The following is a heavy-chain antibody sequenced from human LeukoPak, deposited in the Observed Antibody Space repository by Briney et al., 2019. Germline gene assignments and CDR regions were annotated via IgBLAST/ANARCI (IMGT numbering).Heavy chain of an antibody. D-gene: IGHD6-13*01. J-gene: IGHJ6*02. CDR2: ISTSSSYS. V-gene: IGHV3-11*06. CDR1: GFTLSDYY. Sequence: GESLRLSCAASGFTLSDYYMSWVRQAPGKGLEWISYISTSSSYSKYADSVWGRFTISRDNANNSLYLQMNSLRAEDTAVYYCARDREVAAAGVYYYYGMGVWGQGTTVTVSS. CDR3: ARDREVAAAGVYYYYGMGV.